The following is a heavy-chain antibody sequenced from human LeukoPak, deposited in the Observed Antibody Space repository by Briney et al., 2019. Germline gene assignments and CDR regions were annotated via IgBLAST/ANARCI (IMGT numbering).Heavy chain of an antibody. V-gene: IGHV4-39*01. Sequence: SETLSLTCTVTGGSISSSSYYWGWIRQPPGKGLEWIGSIYYSGSTYYNPSLKSRVTISVDTSKNQFSLKLSSVTAADTAVYYCASRRAHIAAAGTHYWVQGTLVTVSS. CDR3: ASRRAHIAAAGTHY. J-gene: IGHJ4*02. CDR2: IYYSGST. CDR1: GGSISSSSYY. D-gene: IGHD6-13*01.